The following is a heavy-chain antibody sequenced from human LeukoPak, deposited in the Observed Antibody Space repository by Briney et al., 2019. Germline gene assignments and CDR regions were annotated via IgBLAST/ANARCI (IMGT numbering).Heavy chain of an antibody. V-gene: IGHV1-46*01. CDR3: ARGRAVYYGMDV. Sequence: ASVTVSCKASGYTFTSYYVHWVRQAPGQGLEWMGIINPSGGSTNYAQKFQGRVTMTRDTSTSTVYMELSSLRSEDTAVYYCARGRAVYYGMDVWGKGTTVTVSS. J-gene: IGHJ6*04. CDR2: INPSGGST. CDR1: GYTFTSYY.